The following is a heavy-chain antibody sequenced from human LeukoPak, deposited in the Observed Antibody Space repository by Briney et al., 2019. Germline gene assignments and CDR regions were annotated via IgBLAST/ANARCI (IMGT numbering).Heavy chain of an antibody. V-gene: IGHV3-23*01. CDR1: GFTFSVAA. CDR3: ARWPMVRGGDY. J-gene: IGHJ4*02. D-gene: IGHD3-10*01. CDR2: IGASGEST. Sequence: GGSLRLSCAASGFTFSVAAMTWVRQAPGKGLEWVSLIGASGESTYYADSVKGRFTISRDNAKNSLYLQMNSLRDEDTAVYYCARWPMVRGGDYWGQGTLVTVSS.